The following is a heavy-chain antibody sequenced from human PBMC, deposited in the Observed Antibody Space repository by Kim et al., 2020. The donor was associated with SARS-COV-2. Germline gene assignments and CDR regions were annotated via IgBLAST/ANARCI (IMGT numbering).Heavy chain of an antibody. CDR3: ATDWAAFSSGTYVFDF. D-gene: IGHD3-10*01. CDR2: ISSDGTQK. J-gene: IGHJ4*02. V-gene: IGHV3-30*04. Sequence: GGSLRLSCATSGFAFSDSPLHWVRQSPGTGLEWVALISSDGTQKNYANSVRGRFTISRDISKRTLFLQMNSLRPEDTAVYYCATDWAAFSSGTYVFDFWGRGTQVTVSS. CDR1: GFAFSDSP.